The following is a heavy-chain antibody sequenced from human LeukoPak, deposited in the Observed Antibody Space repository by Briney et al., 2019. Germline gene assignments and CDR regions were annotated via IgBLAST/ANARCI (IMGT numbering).Heavy chain of an antibody. J-gene: IGHJ4*02. CDR2: TYYSGSS. CDR3: ARRNVGCYYFDY. CDR1: GGSISSSSYY. V-gene: IGHV4-39*01. Sequence: PSETLSLTCTVSGGSISSSSYYWGWIRQPPGKGLEWIGSTYYSGSSYYNPSLKSRVTMSVDTSKNQFSLKLSSVTAADTAVYYCARRNVGCYYFDYWGQGTLVTVSS. D-gene: IGHD1-1*01.